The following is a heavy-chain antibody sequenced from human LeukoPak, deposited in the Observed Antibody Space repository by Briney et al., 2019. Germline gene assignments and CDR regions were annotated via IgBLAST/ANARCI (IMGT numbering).Heavy chain of an antibody. J-gene: IGHJ6*02. D-gene: IGHD2-2*01. CDR2: IIPIFGTA. CDR3: ARDQNIVVVPAATPGMDV. Sequence: SVKVSCKASGGTFSSYAISWVRQAPGQGLEWMGGIIPIFGTANYAQKFQGRVTITADESTSTAYMELSSLRSEDTAVYYCARDQNIVVVPAATPGMDVWAQGTTVTVSS. CDR1: GGTFSSYA. V-gene: IGHV1-69*13.